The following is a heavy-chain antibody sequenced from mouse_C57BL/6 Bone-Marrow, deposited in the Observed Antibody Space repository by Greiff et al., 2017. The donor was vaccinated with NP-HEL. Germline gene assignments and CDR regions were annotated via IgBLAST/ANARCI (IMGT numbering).Heavy chain of an antibody. CDR2: INYDGSST. Sequence: EVQVVESEGGLVQPGSSMKLSCTASGFTFSDYYMAWVRQVPEKGLEWVANINYDGSSTYYLDSLKSRFIISRDNAKNILYLQMSSLKSEDTATYYCARDYGGFAYWGQGTLVTVSA. CDR1: GFTFSDYY. V-gene: IGHV5-16*01. J-gene: IGHJ3*01. D-gene: IGHD1-1*01. CDR3: ARDYGGFAY.